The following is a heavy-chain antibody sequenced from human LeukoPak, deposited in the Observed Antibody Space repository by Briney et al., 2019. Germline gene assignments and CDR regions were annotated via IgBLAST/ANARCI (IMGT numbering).Heavy chain of an antibody. Sequence: SETLSLTCTVSGGSISSSSYYWGWIRQPPGKGLEWIGSIYYSGSTYYNPSLKSRVTISVDTSKNQFSLKLSSVTAADTAVYYCARDGSSWVDYWGQGTLVTVSS. CDR3: ARDGSSWVDY. CDR2: IYYSGST. D-gene: IGHD6-13*01. V-gene: IGHV4-39*07. J-gene: IGHJ4*02. CDR1: GGSISSSSYY.